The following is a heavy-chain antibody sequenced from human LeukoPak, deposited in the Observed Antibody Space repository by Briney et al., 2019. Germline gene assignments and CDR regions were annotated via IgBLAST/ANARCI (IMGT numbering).Heavy chain of an antibody. J-gene: IGHJ5*02. D-gene: IGHD3-22*01. CDR1: GYTFTELS. V-gene: IGHV1-24*01. CDR3: AIELVDSSDYFYA. CDR2: FDREDGET. Sequence: ASVKVSCKVSGYTFTELSIHWVRQAPGKGLEWMGGFDREDGETVGAQKFQGRVTMTEDTSTDTAYMELSSLRSDDMALYYCAIELVDSSDYFYAWGQGTPVTVSS.